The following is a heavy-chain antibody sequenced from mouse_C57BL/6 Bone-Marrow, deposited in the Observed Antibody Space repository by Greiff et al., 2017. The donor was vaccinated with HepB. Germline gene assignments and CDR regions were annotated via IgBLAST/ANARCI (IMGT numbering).Heavy chain of an antibody. Sequence: QVQLQQSGPELVKPGASVKISCKASGYTFTDYCINWVKQRPGQGLEWIGWIYPGSGNTKYNEKFKGKATLTVDTSSSTAYMQLSSLTSEDSAVYFCARLREITTVVATDYFDYWGQGTTLTVSS. CDR2: IYPGSGNT. CDR3: ARLREITTVVATDYFDY. V-gene: IGHV1-84*01. CDR1: GYTFTDYC. J-gene: IGHJ2*01. D-gene: IGHD1-1*01.